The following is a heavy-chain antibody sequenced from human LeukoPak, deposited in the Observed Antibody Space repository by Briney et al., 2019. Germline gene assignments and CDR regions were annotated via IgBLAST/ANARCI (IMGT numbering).Heavy chain of an antibody. CDR3: ARVRYYDLLTGYYGDGYFDY. CDR1: GGSISSYY. Sequence: SETLSLTCTVSGGSISSYYWSWIRQPPGKGLEWIGYIYYTRSNNYNPSQKSRVIISVDTSKSQFSLTLSYVTAAATAVYYCARVRYYDLLTGYYGDGYFDYWGQGTLVTVSS. V-gene: IGHV4-59*01. D-gene: IGHD3-9*01. CDR2: IYYTRSN. J-gene: IGHJ4*02.